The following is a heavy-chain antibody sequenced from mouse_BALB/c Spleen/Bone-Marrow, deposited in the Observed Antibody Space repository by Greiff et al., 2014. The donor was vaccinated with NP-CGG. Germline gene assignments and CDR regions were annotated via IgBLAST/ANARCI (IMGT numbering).Heavy chain of an antibody. J-gene: IGHJ4*01. CDR2: VLPGSGNT. CDR3: AREDITTVVEMDY. V-gene: IGHV1-9*01. D-gene: IGHD1-1*01. CDR1: GYTFSSYW. Sequence: LEESGAELMKPGALVKISCKATGYTFSSYWIEWVKQRPGHGLEWIGEVLPGSGNTNYNEKFKGEATFTADTSSNTAYMQLSSLTSEDSAVYYCAREDITTVVEMDYWGQGTSVTVSS.